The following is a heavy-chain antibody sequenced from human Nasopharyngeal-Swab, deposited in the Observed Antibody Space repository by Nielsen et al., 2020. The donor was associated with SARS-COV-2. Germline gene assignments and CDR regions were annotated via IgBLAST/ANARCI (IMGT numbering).Heavy chain of an antibody. CDR3: ARWAPRSYYFDY. CDR2: INHSGST. V-gene: IGHV4-34*01. J-gene: IGHJ4*02. CDR1: GGSFRGYY. Sequence: SETLSLTCAVYGGSFRGYYWSWIRQPPGKGLEWIGEINHSGSTNYNPSLKSRVTISVDTSKNQFSLKLSSVTAADTAVYYCARWAPRSYYFDYWGQGTLVTVSS.